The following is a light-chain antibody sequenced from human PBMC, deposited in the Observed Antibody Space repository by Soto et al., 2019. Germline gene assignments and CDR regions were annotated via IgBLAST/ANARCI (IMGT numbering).Light chain of an antibody. CDR2: GAS. J-gene: IGKJ1*01. V-gene: IGKV3-15*01. CDR3: QQYNNWPTWT. Sequence: EIVMTQSPATLSVSPGERATLSCRASQSVSSNLAWSQQKPGQAPRLLIYGASTRATGIPARFSGSGSGTEFTLTISSLQSEDFAVYYCQQYNNWPTWTFGQGTKVESK. CDR1: QSVSSN.